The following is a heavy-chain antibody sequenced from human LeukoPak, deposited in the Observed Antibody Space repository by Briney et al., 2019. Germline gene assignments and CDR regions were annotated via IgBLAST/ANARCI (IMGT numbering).Heavy chain of an antibody. CDR3: ARGTVHDSSGYLYCFDS. J-gene: IGHJ4*02. V-gene: IGHV4-34*01. Sequence: PSETLSLTCAVYGGSVSGYSWSWIRQPPGKGLEWIGEINHSGSTNYNPSLKSRVTISVDMFKNQFSLKLSSVTAADTAVYYCARGTVHDSSGYLYCFDSLVQGTLVTVSS. CDR2: INHSGST. D-gene: IGHD3-22*01. CDR1: GGSVSGYS.